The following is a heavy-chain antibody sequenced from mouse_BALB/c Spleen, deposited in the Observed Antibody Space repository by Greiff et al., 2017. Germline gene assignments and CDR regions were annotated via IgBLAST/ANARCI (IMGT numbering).Heavy chain of an antibody. Sequence: EVQLQQSGPELVKPGASVKISCKASGYTFTDYNMHWVKQSHGKSLEWIGYIYPYNGGTGYNQKFKSKATLTVDNSSSTAYMELRSLTSEDSAVYYCARGHYDYSFDDWGQGTTLTVSS. CDR2: IYPYNGGT. CDR3: ARGHYDYSFDD. V-gene: IGHV1S29*02. CDR1: GYTFTDYN. D-gene: IGHD2-4*01. J-gene: IGHJ2*01.